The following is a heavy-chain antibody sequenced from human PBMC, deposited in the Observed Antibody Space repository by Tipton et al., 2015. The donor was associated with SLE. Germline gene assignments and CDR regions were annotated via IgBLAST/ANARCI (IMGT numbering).Heavy chain of an antibody. D-gene: IGHD2-2*01. CDR2: IYYSGST. CDR1: GGSISSGSYY. Sequence: TLSLTCTVSGGSISSGSYYWSWIRQPPGKGLEWIGYIYYSGSTNYNPSLKSRVTISVDTSKNQFSLKLSSVTAADTAVYYCARDRYPLLFDYWGQGTTVTVSS. J-gene: IGHJ4*03. V-gene: IGHV4-61*01. CDR3: ARDRYPLLFDY.